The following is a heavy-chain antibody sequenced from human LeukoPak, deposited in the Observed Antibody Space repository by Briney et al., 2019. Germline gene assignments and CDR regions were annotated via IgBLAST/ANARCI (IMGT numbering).Heavy chain of an antibody. J-gene: IGHJ3*02. D-gene: IGHD5-18*01. V-gene: IGHV1-2*02. CDR2: INPNSGGT. CDR1: GYTFTGYY. CDR3: AREFGYSYGSRGGDAFDI. Sequence: ASVKVSCKASGYTFTGYYMHWVRQAPGQGLEWMGWINPNSGGTNYAQKFQGRVTMTRDTSISTAYMGLSRLRSDDTAVCYCAREFGYSYGSRGGDAFDIWGQGTMVTVSS.